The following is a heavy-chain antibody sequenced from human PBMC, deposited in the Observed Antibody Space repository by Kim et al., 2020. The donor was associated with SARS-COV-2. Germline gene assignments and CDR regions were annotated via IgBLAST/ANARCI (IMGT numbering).Heavy chain of an antibody. V-gene: IGHV1-69*13. CDR2: IIFIFGTA. CDR1: GCTFSSYA. Sequence: SVKVSCKASGCTFSSYAISWVRQAPGQGLEWMGGIIFIFGTAHYAQTFLGRVTITADESTSTADIELSSVCSEVTAVYYCARDHCSGGSCYTRGSAEYF. D-gene: IGHD2-15*01. CDR3: ARDHCSGGSCYTRGSAEYF. J-gene: IGHJ1*01.